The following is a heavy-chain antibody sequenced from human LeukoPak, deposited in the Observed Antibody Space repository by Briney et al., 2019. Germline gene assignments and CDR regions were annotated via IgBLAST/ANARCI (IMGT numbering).Heavy chain of an antibody. CDR3: ARDRPYISGWYNNDY. CDR2: IIPIFGTA. Sequence: EASVKVSCKASGGTFSSYAISWVRQAPGQGLEWMGGIIPIFGTANYAQKFQGRVTMTTDTSTSTAYMELRSLRSDDTAVYYCARDRPYISGWYNNDYWGQGTLVTVSS. CDR1: GGTFSSYA. J-gene: IGHJ4*02. V-gene: IGHV1-69*05. D-gene: IGHD6-19*01.